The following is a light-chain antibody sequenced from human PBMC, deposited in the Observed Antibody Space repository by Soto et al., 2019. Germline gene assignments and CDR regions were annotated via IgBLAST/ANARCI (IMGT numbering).Light chain of an antibody. CDR1: QNIRNN. V-gene: IGKV3-11*01. CDR2: DAS. J-gene: IGKJ1*01. CDR3: QQRSNWPWT. Sequence: FVLTQSPGTLSLSPWESATLSCRSSQNIRNNLAWYQQKPGQAPRLLIYDASDRATGIPARFSGSGSGTDFTLTISSLEPEDFAVYYCQQRSNWPWTFGQGTKVDI.